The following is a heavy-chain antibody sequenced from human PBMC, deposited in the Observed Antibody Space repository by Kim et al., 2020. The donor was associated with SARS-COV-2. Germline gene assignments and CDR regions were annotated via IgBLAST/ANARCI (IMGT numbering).Heavy chain of an antibody. CDR2: IRWDGAII. J-gene: IGHJ1*01. D-gene: IGHD6-25*01. V-gene: IGHV3-9*01. Sequence: GGSLRLSCAASGITFGDYAMHWVRQTPGKGLEWVSGIRWDGAIIGYADSVKGRFTISRDNAKNSLYLQMNSLRPEDTALYYCARAGQGSGRHIQRWGQRTPGTASS. CDR1: GITFGDYA. CDR3: ARAGQGSGRHIQR.